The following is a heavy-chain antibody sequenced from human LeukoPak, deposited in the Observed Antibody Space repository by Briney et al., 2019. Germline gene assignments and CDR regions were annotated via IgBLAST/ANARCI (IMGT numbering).Heavy chain of an antibody. CDR3: ARDPYGSGSPYFDY. CDR1: GFTFSSYS. CDR2: ISSSSSYI. D-gene: IGHD3-10*01. V-gene: IGHV3-21*01. J-gene: IGHJ4*02. Sequence: GGSLRLSCAASGFTFSSYSMNWVRQAPGKGLEWVSSISSSSSYIYYADSVKGRFTISRDNAKNSLYLQMNSLRAEDTAVYYCARDPYGSGSPYFDYWGQGTLVAVSS.